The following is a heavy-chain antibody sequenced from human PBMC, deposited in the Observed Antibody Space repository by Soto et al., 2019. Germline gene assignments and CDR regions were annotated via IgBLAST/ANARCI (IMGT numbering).Heavy chain of an antibody. V-gene: IGHV3-23*01. J-gene: IGHJ4*02. CDR3: AKEWSGYSDGVTYYYDSSGWGFDY. D-gene: IGHD3-22*01. CDR2: ISGGGGST. CDR1: GFTFSSYA. Sequence: EVQLLESGGGLVQPGGSLRLSCAASGFTFSSYAMSWVRQAPGKGLEWVSAISGGGGSTYYADSVKGRFTISRDNSKNTVNLQMNRLRAVDRVVDYCAKEWSGYSDGVTYYYDSSGWGFDYWGQGTMVTVSS.